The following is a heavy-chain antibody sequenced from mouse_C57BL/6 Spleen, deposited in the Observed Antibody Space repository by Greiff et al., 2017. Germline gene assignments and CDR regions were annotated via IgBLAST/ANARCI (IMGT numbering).Heavy chain of an antibody. D-gene: IGHD2-1*01. CDR3: ARGIGNYGGDWYFDV. Sequence: QVQLQQSGPELVKPGASVKISCKASGYAFSSSWMNWVKQRPGKGLEWIGRIYPGDGDTNYNGKFKGKATLTADKSSSTAYMQLSSLTSEDSAVYFCARGIGNYGGDWYFDVWGTGTTVTVSS. V-gene: IGHV1-82*01. J-gene: IGHJ1*03. CDR2: IYPGDGDT. CDR1: GYAFSSSW.